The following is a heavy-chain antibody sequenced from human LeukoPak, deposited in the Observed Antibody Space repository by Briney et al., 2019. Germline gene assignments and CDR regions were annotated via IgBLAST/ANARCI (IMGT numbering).Heavy chain of an antibody. CDR1: GYTFTSYG. J-gene: IGHJ5*02. CDR3: ARAGAALPAEQWLVRRWFDP. D-gene: IGHD6-19*01. CDR2: VSAYNGNT. Sequence: GASVKVSCKASGYTFTSYGISWVRRAPGQGLEWMGWVSAYNGNTNYAQKLQGRVTMTTDTSTSTAYMELRSLRSDDTAVYYCARAGAALPAEQWLVRRWFDPWGQGTLVTVSS. V-gene: IGHV1-18*01.